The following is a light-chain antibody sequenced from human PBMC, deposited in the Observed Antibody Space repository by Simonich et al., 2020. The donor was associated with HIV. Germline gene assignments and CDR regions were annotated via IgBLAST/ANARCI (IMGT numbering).Light chain of an antibody. Sequence: QSALTQPASVSGSPGQSITISCTGTSSDVGGYNYVSWYQQHPGKAPKLMIYDVSNRPSGVSNRFSGSKAGNTASLTISRLRAEDEADYYCSSYTGISTVVFGGGTELTVL. CDR3: SSYTGISTVV. J-gene: IGLJ2*01. CDR1: SSDVGGYNY. V-gene: IGLV2-14*03. CDR2: DVS.